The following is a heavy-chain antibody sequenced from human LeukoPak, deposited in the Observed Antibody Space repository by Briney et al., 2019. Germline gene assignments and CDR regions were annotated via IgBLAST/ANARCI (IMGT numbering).Heavy chain of an antibody. CDR3: ARRYDSSGCLGY. CDR1: GGTFSSYA. CDR2: IIPIFGTA. D-gene: IGHD3-22*01. Sequence: GASVKVSCKASGGTFSSYAISWVRQASGQGLEWMGGIIPIFGTANYAQKFQGRVTITADESTSTAYMELSSLRSEDTAVYYCARRYDSSGCLGYWGQGTLVTVSS. V-gene: IGHV1-69*13. J-gene: IGHJ4*02.